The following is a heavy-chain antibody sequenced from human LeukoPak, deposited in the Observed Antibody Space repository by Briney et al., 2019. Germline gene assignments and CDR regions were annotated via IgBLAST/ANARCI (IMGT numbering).Heavy chain of an antibody. V-gene: IGHV1-46*01. Sequence: ASVKVSCKASGYTFTSYYMHWVRQAPGQRLEGMGIINPNGGSTTYAQKSQRRVTMNSETSPSTVSMLPSSLLSEHTAVYYCALLRYNWKNLDRRRQGALVSVSS. D-gene: IGHD1-1*01. CDR2: INPNGGST. CDR1: GYTFTSYY. J-gene: IGHJ5*02. CDR3: ALLRYNWKNLDR.